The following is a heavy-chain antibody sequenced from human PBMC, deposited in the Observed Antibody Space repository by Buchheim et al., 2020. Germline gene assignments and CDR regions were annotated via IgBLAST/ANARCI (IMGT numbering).Heavy chain of an antibody. CDR1: GFTFTTSP. Sequence: EVQLLESGGGLVQPGGSPRLSCAASGFTFTTSPMSWVRQAPGKGLEWVSAISASGAGTSYADSVKGRFTMSRDNSKNTLYLQMNSLRAEDTAVYYCARSPSWELEYYFDYWGQGTL. V-gene: IGHV3-23*01. J-gene: IGHJ4*02. CDR2: ISASGAGT. CDR3: ARSPSWELEYYFDY. D-gene: IGHD1-26*01.